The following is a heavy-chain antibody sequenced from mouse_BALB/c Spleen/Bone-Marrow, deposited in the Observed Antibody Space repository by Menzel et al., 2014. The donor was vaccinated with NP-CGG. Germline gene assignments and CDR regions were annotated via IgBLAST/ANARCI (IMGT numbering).Heavy chain of an antibody. D-gene: IGHD1-1*01. CDR3: ARLGNYGYLDN. CDR1: GFDFSRYW. CDR2: INPGSSTI. V-gene: IGHV4-2*02. J-gene: IGHJ2*01. Sequence: EVKLMESGGGLVQPGGSLNLACVASGFDFSRYWMSWARQAPGKGQEWIGEINPGSSTINYSPSLKDKFIISRDNAKNTQYLQMSKVRSEDTALYNCARLGNYGYLDNWGQGTTLTVSS.